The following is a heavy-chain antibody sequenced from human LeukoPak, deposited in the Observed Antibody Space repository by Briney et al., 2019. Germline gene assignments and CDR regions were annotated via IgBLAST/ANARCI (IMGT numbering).Heavy chain of an antibody. CDR1: GFTFSSYA. V-gene: IGHV3-64*01. CDR2: IGSHGGDT. Sequence: PGGSLGLSCAASGFTFSSYAMSWVRQAPGKGLEFVSAIGSHGGDTYYANSVKGRFTISRDISKNTLYLQMGSLRTEDMAVYYCARVGNYGGAFDIWGQGTMVTLSS. CDR3: ARVGNYGGAFDI. J-gene: IGHJ3*02. D-gene: IGHD4-23*01.